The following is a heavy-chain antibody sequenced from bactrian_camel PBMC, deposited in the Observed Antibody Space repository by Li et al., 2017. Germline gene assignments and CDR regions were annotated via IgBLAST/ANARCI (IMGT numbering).Heavy chain of an antibody. Sequence: HVQLVESGGGAVQAGGSLRLSCTVTGYPDSRYCMSWFRQAPGLEREGVAHIYTNDGSTHYIDAVKGRFTISHDNAKNTLYLRMDNLKPEDTGMYYCAAGRGRCSFGSLRDSVGDNWGQGTQVTVS. CDR1: GYPDSRYC. V-gene: IGHV3S68*01. D-gene: IGHD2*01. CDR3: AAGRGRCSFGSLRDSVGDN. CDR2: IYTNDGST. J-gene: IGHJ4*01.